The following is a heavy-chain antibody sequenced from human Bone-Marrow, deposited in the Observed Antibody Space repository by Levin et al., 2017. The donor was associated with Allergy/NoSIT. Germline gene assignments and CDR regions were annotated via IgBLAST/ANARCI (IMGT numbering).Heavy chain of an antibody. Sequence: PGGSLRLSCAASGFAFSSFGMHWVRQTPGKGLEWVAVIWSDGSDKYYADSVKGRFTISRDNSKNTLFLQMSSLKAEDTAVYYCARGGFSSSWDYLDYWGQGTLVTVSS. D-gene: IGHD6-13*01. V-gene: IGHV3-33*01. CDR1: GFAFSSFG. CDR2: IWSDGSDK. J-gene: IGHJ4*02. CDR3: ARGGFSSSWDYLDY.